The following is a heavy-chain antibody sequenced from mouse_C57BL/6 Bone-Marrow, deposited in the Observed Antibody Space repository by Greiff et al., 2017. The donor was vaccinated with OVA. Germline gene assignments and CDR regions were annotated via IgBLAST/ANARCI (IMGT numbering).Heavy chain of an antibody. CDR2: INPNNGGT. J-gene: IGHJ2*01. CDR1: GYTFTDYY. D-gene: IGHD1-1*01. CDR3: ARKIYYGSSYPFDY. Sequence: VQLKQSGPELVKPGASVKISCKASGYTFTDYYMNWVKQSHGKSLEWIGDINPNNGGTSYNQKFKGKATLTVDKSSSTAYMELRSLTSEDSAVYYCARKIYYGSSYPFDYWGQGTTLTVSS. V-gene: IGHV1-26*01.